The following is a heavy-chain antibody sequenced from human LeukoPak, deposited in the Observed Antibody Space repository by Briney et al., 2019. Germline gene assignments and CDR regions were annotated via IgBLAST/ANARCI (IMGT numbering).Heavy chain of an antibody. Sequence: ASVKVSCKASGYTFTSYGISWVRQAPGQGLEWMGWISAYNGNTNYAQKLQGRVTMTTDTSTSTAYMELRSLRSDDTAVYYCARDPGTVTSIGGYYYMDVWGKGTTVTISS. CDR2: ISAYNGNT. J-gene: IGHJ6*03. V-gene: IGHV1-18*01. D-gene: IGHD4-17*01. CDR3: ARDPGTVTSIGGYYYMDV. CDR1: GYTFTSYG.